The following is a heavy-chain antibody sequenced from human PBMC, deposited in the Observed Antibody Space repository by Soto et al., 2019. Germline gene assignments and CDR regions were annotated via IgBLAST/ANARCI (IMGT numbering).Heavy chain of an antibody. V-gene: IGHV4-4*02. CDR1: GASISSSHW. D-gene: IGHD3-22*01. CDR2: VYHSGST. J-gene: IGHJ4*02. CDR3: ARDPRYYYEDRGHTTRGSFDY. Sequence: QVQLQESGPGLVKPSGTLSLTCAVSGASISSSHWWSWVRQPPGKGLAWIGEVYHSGSTNYNPSLKIRLTISVDKPKNQFSLKLNSVPAAGTAVYYCARDPRYYYEDRGHTTRGSFDYCGRGTLVIVSS.